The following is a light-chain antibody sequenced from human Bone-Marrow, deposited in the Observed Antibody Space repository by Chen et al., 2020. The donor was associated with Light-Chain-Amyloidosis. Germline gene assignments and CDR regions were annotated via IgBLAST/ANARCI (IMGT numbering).Light chain of an antibody. Sequence: NFMLTQPNAVSESPGKTVIISCTRSSGSIATNYVQWYHQRPGSSPTTVIYEDDQRPSGVPDRFSGSIDRSSNSASLTISGLKTEDEADYYCQSYQGSSQGVFGGGTKLTVL. CDR3: QSYQGSSQGV. CDR1: SGSIATNY. V-gene: IGLV6-57*01. J-gene: IGLJ3*02. CDR2: EDD.